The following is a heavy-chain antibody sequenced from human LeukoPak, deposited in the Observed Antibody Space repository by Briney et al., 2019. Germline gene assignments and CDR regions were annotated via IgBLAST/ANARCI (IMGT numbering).Heavy chain of an antibody. CDR3: ARDISSSSFDY. Sequence: ASVKVSCKASGYTFTSYAMHWVRQAPGQRLEWMGWINAGNGNTKHSQKFQGRVTITRDTSASTAYMELSSLRSEDTAVYYCARDISSSSFDYWGQGTLVTVSS. D-gene: IGHD6-6*01. J-gene: IGHJ4*02. CDR2: INAGNGNT. CDR1: GYTFTSYA. V-gene: IGHV1-3*01.